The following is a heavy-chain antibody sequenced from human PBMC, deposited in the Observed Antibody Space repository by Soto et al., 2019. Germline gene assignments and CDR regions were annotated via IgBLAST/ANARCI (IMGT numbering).Heavy chain of an antibody. J-gene: IGHJ6*02. CDR1: GFTFSSYA. Sequence: ESGGGVVQPGRSLRLSCAASGFTFSSYAMHWVRQAPGKGLEWVAVISYDGSNKYYADSVKGRFTISRDNSKNTLYLQMNSLRAEDTAVYYCARDLRYDFWSGYYPLYYYYGMDVWGQGTTVTVSS. D-gene: IGHD3-3*01. CDR3: ARDLRYDFWSGYYPLYYYYGMDV. V-gene: IGHV3-30-3*01. CDR2: ISYDGSNK.